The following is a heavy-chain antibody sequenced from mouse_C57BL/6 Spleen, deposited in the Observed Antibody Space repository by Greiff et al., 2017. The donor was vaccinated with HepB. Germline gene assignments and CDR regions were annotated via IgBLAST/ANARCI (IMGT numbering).Heavy chain of an antibody. V-gene: IGHV8-12*01. D-gene: IGHD2-5*01. CDR3: ARRYSNYGGDY. Sequence: QVTLKESGPGILQSSQTLSLTCSFSGFSLSTSGMGVSWIRQPSGKGLEWLAHIYWDDDKRYNPSLKSRLTISKDTSRNQVFLKITSVDTADTATFYCARRYSNYGGDYWGQGTTLTVSS. J-gene: IGHJ2*01. CDR1: GFSLSTSGMG. CDR2: IYWDDDK.